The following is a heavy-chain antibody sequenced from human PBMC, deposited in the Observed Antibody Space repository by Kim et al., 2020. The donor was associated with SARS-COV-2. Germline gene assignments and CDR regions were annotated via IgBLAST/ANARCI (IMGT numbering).Heavy chain of an antibody. V-gene: IGHV3-23*01. CDR2: IGGYGTT. D-gene: IGHD5-12*01. J-gene: IGHJ4*02. CDR1: GFLVSTYA. Sequence: GGSLRLSCAASGFLVSTYAMGWVRQAPGTGLEWVSAIGGYGTTYYADSVKGRFTISRNNSKNTLYLQLSSPRAEDTAVYYCAKKRSGRGGDFDYWGQGTRVTVSS. CDR3: AKKRSGRGGDFDY.